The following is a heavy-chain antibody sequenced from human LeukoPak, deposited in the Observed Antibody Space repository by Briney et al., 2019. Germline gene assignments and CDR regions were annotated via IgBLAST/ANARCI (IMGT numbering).Heavy chain of an antibody. CDR2: IIPILGIA. Sequence: SGNVSCKASGRTFPSYAISWVGQAPGQGHGWMGRIIPILGIANYAQKFQGRVTITADKSTSTAYMELSSLRSEDTAVYYCASAYSSSWYLNSDYWGQGTLVTVSS. J-gene: IGHJ4*02. V-gene: IGHV1-69*04. CDR3: ASAYSSSWYLNSDY. CDR1: GRTFPSYA. D-gene: IGHD6-13*01.